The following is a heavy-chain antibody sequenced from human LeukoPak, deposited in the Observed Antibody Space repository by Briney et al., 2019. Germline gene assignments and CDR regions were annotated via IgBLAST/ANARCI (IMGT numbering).Heavy chain of an antibody. CDR1: GYTFINYY. D-gene: IGHD1-26*01. J-gene: IGHJ4*02. Sequence: ASVKVSRKASGYTFINYYMHWVRQAPGQGLEWMGIINPSGGSTSYAQKFQGRVTMTRDTSTSKVYMELSSLRSEDTAVYYCARAKGATPHFDYWGQGTLVTVSS. CDR3: ARAKGATPHFDY. CDR2: INPSGGST. V-gene: IGHV1-46*01.